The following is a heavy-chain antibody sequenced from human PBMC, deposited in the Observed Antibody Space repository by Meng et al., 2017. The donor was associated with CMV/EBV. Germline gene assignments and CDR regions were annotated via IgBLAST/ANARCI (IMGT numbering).Heavy chain of an antibody. Sequence: FSLYSLHWVRQAPGRGLEWVSSISSSSSYIYYADSVKGRFTISRDNAKNSLYLQMNSLRAEDTAVYYCARVWGYYDSSGYSHKLFDYWGQGTLVTVSS. J-gene: IGHJ4*02. CDR3: ARVWGYYDSSGYSHKLFDY. D-gene: IGHD3-22*01. CDR1: FSLYS. CDR2: ISSSSSYI. V-gene: IGHV3-21*01.